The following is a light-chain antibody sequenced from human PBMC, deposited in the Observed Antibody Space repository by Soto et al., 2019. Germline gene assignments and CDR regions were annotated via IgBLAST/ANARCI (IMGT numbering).Light chain of an antibody. Sequence: DIPMTQSPSTLSGSVGDRVTITCRASQTISSLLAWYPQKPGKAPKLLIYKASTVKSGVPSRFSGSGSGTEFNLTISRQQPDDFATDNCQHYNSYSEAFGKGTKVELK. CDR1: QTISSL. V-gene: IGKV1-5*03. CDR3: QHYNSYSEA. J-gene: IGKJ1*01. CDR2: KAS.